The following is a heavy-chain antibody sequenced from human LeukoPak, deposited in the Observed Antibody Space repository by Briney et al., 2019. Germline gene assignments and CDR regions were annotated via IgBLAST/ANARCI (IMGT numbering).Heavy chain of an antibody. Sequence: ASVKVSCKASGYTFTSYGISWLRQPPGQGLEWMGWISAYNGNTNYAQKLQGRVTMTTDTSTSTAYMELRSLRSDDTAVYYCARDLLHGYCSGGSCPIDFDYWGQGTLVTVSS. V-gene: IGHV1-18*01. CDR1: GYTFTSYG. D-gene: IGHD2-15*01. CDR3: ARDLLHGYCSGGSCPIDFDY. J-gene: IGHJ4*02. CDR2: ISAYNGNT.